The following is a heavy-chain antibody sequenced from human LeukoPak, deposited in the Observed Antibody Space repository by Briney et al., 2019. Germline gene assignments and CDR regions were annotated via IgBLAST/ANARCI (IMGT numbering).Heavy chain of an antibody. V-gene: IGHV4-39*01. CDR1: GGSISSSSYY. Sequence: SETLSLTCTVSGGSISSSSYYWGWIRQPPGKGLEWIGSIYYSGSTYYNPSLKGRVTISVDTSKNQFSLKLSSVTAADTAVYYCARHMGLGYTYFYPYFDYWGQGTLVTVSS. CDR3: ARHMGLGYTYFYPYFDY. CDR2: IYYSGST. D-gene: IGHD1-1*01. J-gene: IGHJ4*01.